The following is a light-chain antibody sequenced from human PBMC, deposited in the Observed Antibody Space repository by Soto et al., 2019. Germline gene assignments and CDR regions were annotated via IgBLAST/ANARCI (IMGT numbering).Light chain of an antibody. Sequence: EIVMTQSPATLPVSPGEGATLSCRAIQSVRTKLAWYQQKAGQAPRLLIYGASTRATGVSDRFSGSGSGTEYTLPISSLQSEDFAVYYCQQYDTWPSITFGQGTRLEIK. CDR2: GAS. CDR3: QQYDTWPSIT. J-gene: IGKJ5*01. V-gene: IGKV3-15*01. CDR1: QSVRTK.